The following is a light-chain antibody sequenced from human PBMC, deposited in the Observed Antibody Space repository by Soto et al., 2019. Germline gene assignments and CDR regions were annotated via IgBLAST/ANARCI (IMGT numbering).Light chain of an antibody. CDR1: QRVSNH. Sequence: ETVMTQSPVTLSVSPGDTATLSCRAGQRVSNHFAWYQQKPGQAPRLLIYAASTRAAGVPVRFSGSGSETEFTLTIRSLQSEDFALYYCHQYNNWPWTFGQGTKVDIK. CDR3: HQYNNWPWT. J-gene: IGKJ1*01. V-gene: IGKV3-15*01. CDR2: AAS.